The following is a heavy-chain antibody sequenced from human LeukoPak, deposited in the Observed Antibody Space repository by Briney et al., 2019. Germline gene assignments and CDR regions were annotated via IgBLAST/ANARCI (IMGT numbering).Heavy chain of an antibody. CDR1: GFTFSSYA. D-gene: IGHD3-10*01. J-gene: IGHJ2*01. CDR3: ARSQNYYGSGSYYNGPWYFDL. V-gene: IGHV3-64*01. CDR2: ISSNGGST. Sequence: GGSLRLSCAASGFTFSSYAMHGFRQAPGKGLEYVSAISSNGGSTYYANSVKGRFTISRDNSKNTLYLQMGSLRAEDMAVCYCARSQNYYGSGSYYNGPWYFDLWGRGTLVTVSS.